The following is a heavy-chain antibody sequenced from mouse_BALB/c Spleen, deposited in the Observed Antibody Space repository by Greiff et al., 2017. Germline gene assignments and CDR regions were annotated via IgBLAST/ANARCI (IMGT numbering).Heavy chain of an antibody. CDR3: ARIYYSNYVGAMDY. J-gene: IGHJ4*01. CDR2: INPSTGYT. D-gene: IGHD2-5*01. V-gene: IGHV1-7*01. CDR1: GYTFTSYW. Sequence: VQLQQSGAELAKPGASVKMSCKASGYTFTSYWMHWVKQRPGQGLEWIGYINPSTGYTEYNQKFKDKATLTADKSSSTAYMQLSSLTSEDSAVYYCARIYYSNYVGAMDYWGQGTSVTVSS.